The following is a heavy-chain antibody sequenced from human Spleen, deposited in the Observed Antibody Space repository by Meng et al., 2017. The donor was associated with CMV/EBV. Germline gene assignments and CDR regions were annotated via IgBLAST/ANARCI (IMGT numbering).Heavy chain of an antibody. V-gene: IGHV3-30*02. D-gene: IGHD3-9*01. J-gene: IGHJ4*02. CDR2: IRNDGSDK. CDR3: AKDAGPGWYFDY. Sequence: ASGFTFSYYGMHWVRQAPGKGLEWVVFIRNDGSDKYYADSVKGRFTISKDNYKNTLYLEMSSLRTEDTAVYYCAKDAGPGWYFDYWGGQGTLVTVSS. CDR1: GFTFSYYG.